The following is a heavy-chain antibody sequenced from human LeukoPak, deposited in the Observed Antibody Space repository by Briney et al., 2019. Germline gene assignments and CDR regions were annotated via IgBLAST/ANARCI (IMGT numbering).Heavy chain of an antibody. V-gene: IGHV4-39*07. CDR1: GGSIRSSNYY. CDR3: ARAQWMRQGYYYYYMDV. J-gene: IGHJ6*03. D-gene: IGHD5-12*01. CDR2: IYYSGST. Sequence: PSETLSLTCTVSGGSIRSSNYYWGWIRQPPGKGLEWIGSIYYSGSTYYNPSLKSRVTISVDTSKNQFSLKVSSVTAADTAVYYCARAQWMRQGYYYYYMDVWGKGTTVTVSS.